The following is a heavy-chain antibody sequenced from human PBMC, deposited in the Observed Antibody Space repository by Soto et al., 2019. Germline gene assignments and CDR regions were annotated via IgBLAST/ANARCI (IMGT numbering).Heavy chain of an antibody. Sequence: QVPLVESGGGVVQPGRSLRLSCAASGFTFSSYGMHWVRQAPGKGLEWVAVIWYDGSNKYYADSVKGRFTISRDNSKNTLYLQMNSLRAEDTAVYYCARTRYVWGSYDYYYGMDVWGQGTTVTVSS. CDR2: IWYDGSNK. CDR3: ARTRYVWGSYDYYYGMDV. V-gene: IGHV3-33*01. CDR1: GFTFSSYG. D-gene: IGHD3-16*01. J-gene: IGHJ6*02.